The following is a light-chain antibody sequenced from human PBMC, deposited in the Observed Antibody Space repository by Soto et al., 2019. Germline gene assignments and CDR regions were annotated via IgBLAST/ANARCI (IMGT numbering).Light chain of an antibody. CDR3: QQLNTYPPWT. CDR1: QGISSY. CDR2: AAS. J-gene: IGKJ1*01. V-gene: IGKV1-9*01. Sequence: DIQLTQSPSFLSASVGDRVTITCRASQGISSYLAWYQQKPGKAPELLIYAASTLQSGVPSRFSGSGSGTDFTLTISSLQPEDSATYYCQQLNTYPPWTFGQRTKVDI.